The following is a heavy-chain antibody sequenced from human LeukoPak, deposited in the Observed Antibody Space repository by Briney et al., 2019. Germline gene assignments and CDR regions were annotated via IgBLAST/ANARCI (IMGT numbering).Heavy chain of an antibody. CDR3: ARGPYDSSGLHFDY. J-gene: IGHJ4*02. D-gene: IGHD3-22*01. CDR2: IIPIFGTA. CDR1: GGTFSSYA. V-gene: IGHV1-69*13. Sequence: GASVKVSCKASGGTFSSYAISWVRQAPGQGLEWMGGIIPIFGTANYALKFQGRVTITADESTSTAYMELSSLRSEDTAVYYCARGPYDSSGLHFDYWGQGTLVTVSS.